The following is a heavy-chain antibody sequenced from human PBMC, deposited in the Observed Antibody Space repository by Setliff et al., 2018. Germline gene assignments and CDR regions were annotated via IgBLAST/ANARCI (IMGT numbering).Heavy chain of an antibody. V-gene: IGHV3-30*04. Sequence: LRLSCAASGFTFDTYAMDWLRQAPGKGLEWVAVMADDGSNQYYADSVKGRFTISRDNSKSILYLQMNSLKPDDTAVYYCANLPGEMATIPDYWGQGTLVTVSS. CDR1: GFTFDTYA. CDR3: ANLPGEMATIPDY. J-gene: IGHJ4*02. D-gene: IGHD5-12*01. CDR2: MADDGSNQ.